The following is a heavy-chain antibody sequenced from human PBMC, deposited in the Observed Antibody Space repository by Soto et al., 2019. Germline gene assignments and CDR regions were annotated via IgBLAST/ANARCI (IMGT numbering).Heavy chain of an antibody. V-gene: IGHV3-74*01. D-gene: IGHD5-18*01. CDR2: VNSDGTGT. CDR3: AGGDPGSSYGKVDP. CDR1: GFTFTMYW. J-gene: IGHJ5*02. Sequence: PGGSLRLSCEASGFTFTMYWMHWVRQAPGKGLVWVSRVNSDGTGTTYADSVKGRFTVSRDNAKNSVFLQMDSLRAEDAGVYFCAGGDPGSSYGKVDPWGQGALVTVSS.